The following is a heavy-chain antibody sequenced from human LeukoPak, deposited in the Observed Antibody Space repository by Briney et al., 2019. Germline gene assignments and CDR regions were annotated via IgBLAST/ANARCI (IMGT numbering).Heavy chain of an antibody. D-gene: IGHD1/OR15-1a*01. J-gene: IGHJ4*02. V-gene: IGHV1-46*01. CDR3: ARWRTTYLDY. Sequence: ASVKVSCKASGYTFTNYYIHWVRHAPGQGLEWMGIINPSGGSTNYAQKFQGRVTMTTDTSTITVYMEVSSLRSEDTAVYYCARWRTTYLDYWGQGTLVTVSS. CDR1: GYTFTNYY. CDR2: INPSGGST.